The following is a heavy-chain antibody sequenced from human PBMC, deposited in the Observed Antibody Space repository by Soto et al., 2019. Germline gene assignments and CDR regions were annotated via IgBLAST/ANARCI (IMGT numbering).Heavy chain of an antibody. CDR1: GFTFSSYS. V-gene: IGHV3-21*01. D-gene: IGHD6-13*01. Sequence: PGGSLRLSCAASGFTFSSYSMNWVRQAPGKGLEWVSSISSSSSYIYYADSVKGRFTISRDNAKNSLYLQMNSLRAEDTAVYYCARDPKQQLRRNMDVWGQGTTVTV. CDR2: ISSSSSYI. CDR3: ARDPKQQLRRNMDV. J-gene: IGHJ6*02.